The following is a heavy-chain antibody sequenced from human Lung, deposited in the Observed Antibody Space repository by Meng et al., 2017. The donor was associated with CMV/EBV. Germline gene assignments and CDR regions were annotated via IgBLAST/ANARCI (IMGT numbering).Heavy chain of an antibody. V-gene: IGHV1-69*10. J-gene: IGHJ3*01. Sequence: SVXVSCKASGGTSNTYTFNWVRQAPGRGLEWMGGIIPYLGEPTYAQGFQGRVTITTDRSTTADMELNGLRSDDTAVYYCAGRGPYGRVINVWGQGTVVTVSS. CDR1: GGTSNTYT. D-gene: IGHD3-10*01. CDR3: AGRGPYGRVINV. CDR2: IIPYLGEP.